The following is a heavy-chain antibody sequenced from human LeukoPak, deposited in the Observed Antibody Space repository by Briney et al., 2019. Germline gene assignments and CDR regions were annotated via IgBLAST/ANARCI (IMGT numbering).Heavy chain of an antibody. V-gene: IGHV4-34*01. D-gene: IGHD5-24*01. CDR1: GGSFSGYY. Sequence: SETLSLTCAVYGGSFSGYYWSWIRQPPGKGLEWIGEINHSGSTNYNPSLKSRVTISVDTSKNQFSPKLSSVTAADTAVYYCARGKRYMDVWGKGTTVTVSS. CDR2: INHSGST. J-gene: IGHJ6*03. CDR3: ARGKRYMDV.